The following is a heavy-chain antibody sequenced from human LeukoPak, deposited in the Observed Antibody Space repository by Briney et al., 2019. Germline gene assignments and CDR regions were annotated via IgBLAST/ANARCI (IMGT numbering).Heavy chain of an antibody. Sequence: PGGSLRLSCAASGFTFRSYAMSWVRQAPGKGRGRVSAISGSGGRTKYADAVKGRFTISRDNSNNPLYLQMNSLSAEYTAVYYCAKEGQYFAYWGQATLVTVSS. J-gene: IGHJ4*02. CDR3: AKEGQYFAY. CDR1: GFTFRSYA. CDR2: ISGSGGRT. V-gene: IGHV3-23*01.